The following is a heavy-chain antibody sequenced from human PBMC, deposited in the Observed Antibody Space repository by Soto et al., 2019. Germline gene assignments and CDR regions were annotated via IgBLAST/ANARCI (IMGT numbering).Heavy chain of an antibody. J-gene: IGHJ4*02. CDR3: TRESSSWYVDY. V-gene: IGHV3-73*01. CDR2: IRSKANSYAT. CDR1: GFTFSTYG. D-gene: IGHD6-13*01. Sequence: GGSLRLSCAASGFTFSTYGMSWVRQAPGKGLEWVGRIRSKANSYATAYAASVKGRFTISRDDSKNTAYLQMNSLKTEDTAVYYCTRESSSWYVDYWGQGTLVTVSS.